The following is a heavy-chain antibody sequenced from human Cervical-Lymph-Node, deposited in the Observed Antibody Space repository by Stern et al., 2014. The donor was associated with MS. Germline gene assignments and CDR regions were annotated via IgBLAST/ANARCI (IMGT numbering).Heavy chain of an antibody. V-gene: IGHV3-53*01. Sequence: EMQLVESGGGLIQPGGSLRLSCAASGFIVSSNHMSWVRQAPGKGLEWVSVIYGADTTYYADSVKGRFTISRDNSTNTLFLQMNSLGVEDTAIYYCASGFWSHDHWGQGTLVTVSS. J-gene: IGHJ5*02. CDR3: ASGFWSHDH. D-gene: IGHD3-3*01. CDR2: IYGADTT. CDR1: GFIVSSNH.